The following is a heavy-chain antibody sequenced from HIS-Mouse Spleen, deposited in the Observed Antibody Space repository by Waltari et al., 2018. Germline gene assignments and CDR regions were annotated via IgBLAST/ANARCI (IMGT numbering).Heavy chain of an antibody. Sequence: QLQLQESGPGLVKPSETLSLTCTVSGCSIGSSSYHWGWIRPPPGKGLEWIGSIYYSGSTYYNPSLKSRVTISVDTSKNQFSLKLSSVTAADTAVYYCARAPTGFLEWFDAFDIWGQGTMVTVSS. CDR2: IYYSGST. D-gene: IGHD3-3*01. J-gene: IGHJ3*02. V-gene: IGHV4-39*07. CDR1: GCSIGSSSYH. CDR3: ARAPTGFLEWFDAFDI.